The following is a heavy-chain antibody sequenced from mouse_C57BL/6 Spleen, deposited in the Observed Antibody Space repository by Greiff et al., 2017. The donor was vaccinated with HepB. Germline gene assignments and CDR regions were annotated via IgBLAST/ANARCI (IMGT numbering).Heavy chain of an antibody. CDR1: GFTFSSYT. Sequence: EVQVVESGGGLVKPGGSLKLSCAASGFTFSSYTMSWVRQTPEKRLEWVATISGGGGNTYYPDSVKGRLTISRDNAKNTLYLQMSSLRSEDTALYYCARQGYYWYFDVWGTGTTVTVSS. V-gene: IGHV5-9*01. J-gene: IGHJ1*03. CDR3: ARQGYYWYFDV. D-gene: IGHD2-2*01. CDR2: ISGGGGNT.